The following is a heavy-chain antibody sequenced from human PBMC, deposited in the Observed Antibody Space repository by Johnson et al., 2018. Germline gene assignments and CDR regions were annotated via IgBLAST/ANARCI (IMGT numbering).Heavy chain of an antibody. CDR2: ISYDGSNK. Sequence: VRLVEGGGGVVEPGRSLRLSCAASGFTFSSYAMHWVRQAPGKGLEWVAVISYDGSNKYYAVSVKGRFTISRDNSKNTLYLQMNSLRAEDTAVYYCAREEGIAAAGLLQHWGQGTLVTVSS. J-gene: IGHJ1*01. CDR1: GFTFSSYA. CDR3: AREEGIAAAGLLQH. D-gene: IGHD6-13*01. V-gene: IGHV3-30-3*01.